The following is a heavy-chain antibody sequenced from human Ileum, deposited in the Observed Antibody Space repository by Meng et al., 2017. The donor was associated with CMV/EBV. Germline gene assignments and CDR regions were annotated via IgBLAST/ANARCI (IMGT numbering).Heavy chain of an antibody. CDR2: ISSSGSTI. J-gene: IGHJ6*02. D-gene: IGHD2-15*01. Sequence: SLMISCAASGFTSSSYEMNWVRQAPGKGLEWVSYISSSGSTIYYADSVKGRFTISRDNAKNSLYLQMNSLRDEDTVVYYCARFVLLLDYGMDVWGQGNTV. V-gene: IGHV3-48*03. CDR1: GFTSSSYE. CDR3: ARFVLLLDYGMDV.